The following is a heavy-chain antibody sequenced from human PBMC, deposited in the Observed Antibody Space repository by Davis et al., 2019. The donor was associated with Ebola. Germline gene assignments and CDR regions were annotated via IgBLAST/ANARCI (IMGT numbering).Heavy chain of an antibody. CDR3: AKDTSNVWFDV. J-gene: IGHJ3*01. CDR1: GFTFSNYA. CDR2: ISGSGGRT. Sequence: PGGSLRLSCAASGFTFSNYAMNWVRQAPGKGLEWVSVISGSGGRTYYADSVKGRFTISRDNSKNTLHLQMNSLRVEDTAIYYCAKDTSNVWFDVWGQGTMVTVSS. D-gene: IGHD6-19*01. V-gene: IGHV3-23*01.